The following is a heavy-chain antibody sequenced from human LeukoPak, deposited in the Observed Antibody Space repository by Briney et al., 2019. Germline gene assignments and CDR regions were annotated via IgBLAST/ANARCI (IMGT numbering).Heavy chain of an antibody. Sequence: SETLSLTCAVSGGSISSGGYYWSWIRQHPGKGLEWIGYIYYSGSTYYNPSLKSRVTISVDTSKNQFSLKLSSVTAADTAVYYCASSPLEPYFDYWGQGTLVTVSS. D-gene: IGHD1-1*01. CDR3: ASSPLEPYFDY. CDR1: GGSISSGGYY. CDR2: IYYSGST. V-gene: IGHV4-31*11. J-gene: IGHJ4*02.